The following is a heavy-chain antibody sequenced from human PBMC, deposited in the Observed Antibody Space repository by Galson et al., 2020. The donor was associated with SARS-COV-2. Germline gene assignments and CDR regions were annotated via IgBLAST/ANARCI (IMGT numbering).Heavy chain of an antibody. V-gene: IGHV4-59*01. J-gene: IGHJ6*02. CDR3: ARGGGDYPNDHYVLDV. Sequence: SETLSLTCTVSGGSLSPYYWSWLRQPPGKGLEWVGNIDYSGSTTYNPSLKSRITISLKTSKNQFSLNLSSMTAADTAVYYCARGGGDYPNDHYVLDVWGHGTTVTLSS. CDR2: IDYSGST. D-gene: IGHD4-17*01. CDR1: GGSLSPYY.